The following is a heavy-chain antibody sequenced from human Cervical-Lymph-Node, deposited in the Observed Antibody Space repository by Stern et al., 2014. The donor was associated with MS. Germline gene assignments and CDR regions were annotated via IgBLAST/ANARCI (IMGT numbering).Heavy chain of an antibody. CDR3: ARGYYYGSGSYSY. CDR1: GGTFSSYA. V-gene: IGHV1-69*01. J-gene: IGHJ4*02. Sequence: VQLVESGAEVKKPGSSVKVSCKASGGTFSSYAISWVRQAPGQGLAWMGGIIPIFGTANYAQKFQVRVTITADESTSTAYMELSSLRSEDTAVYYCARGYYYGSGSYSYWGQGTLVTVSS. CDR2: IIPIFGTA. D-gene: IGHD3-10*01.